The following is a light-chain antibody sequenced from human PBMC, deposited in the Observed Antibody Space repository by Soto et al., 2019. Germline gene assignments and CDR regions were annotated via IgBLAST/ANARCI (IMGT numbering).Light chain of an antibody. Sequence: QSALNQPASVSGSPGQAITISCTGTSIDAGSYNLVSWYQQYPGKAPKLMIYEGSKRPLGVSNRFSGSKSGNTASLTISGLQAEDEADYYCCSYVSGSTFYVFGTGTKVTVL. CDR3: CSYVSGSTFYV. CDR1: SIDAGSYNL. V-gene: IGLV2-23*01. J-gene: IGLJ1*01. CDR2: EGS.